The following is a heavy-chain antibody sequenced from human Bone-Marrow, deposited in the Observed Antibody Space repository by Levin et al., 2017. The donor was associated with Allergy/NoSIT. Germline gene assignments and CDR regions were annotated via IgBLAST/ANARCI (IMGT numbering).Heavy chain of an antibody. CDR1: GFNFASYG. J-gene: IGHJ4*02. CDR2: ISGTGRHI. V-gene: IGHV3-21*01. Sequence: GESLKISCAASGFNFASYGMNWVRQAPGKGLEWVSSISGTGRHIYLADSLKGRFTISRDNAKNSLSLQMNHLRVEDTAVFYCAKDEGPFSSSFAFDCWGQGALVTVSS. CDR3: AKDEGPFSSSFAFDC. D-gene: IGHD2-2*01.